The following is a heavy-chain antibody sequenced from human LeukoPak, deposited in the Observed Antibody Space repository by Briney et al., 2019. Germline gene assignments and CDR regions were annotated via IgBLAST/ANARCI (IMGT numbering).Heavy chain of an antibody. CDR3: ARDLGAVAGGYYYYYYYMDV. J-gene: IGHJ6*03. CDR2: ISAYNGNT. CDR1: GYSFTSYG. D-gene: IGHD6-19*01. V-gene: IGHV1-18*01. Sequence: GESLKISCKGSGYSFTSYGISWVRQAPGQGLEWMGWISAYNGNTNYAQKLQGRVTMTTDTSTSTAYMELRSLRSDDTAVYYCARDLGAVAGGYYYYYYYMDVWGKGTTVTVSS.